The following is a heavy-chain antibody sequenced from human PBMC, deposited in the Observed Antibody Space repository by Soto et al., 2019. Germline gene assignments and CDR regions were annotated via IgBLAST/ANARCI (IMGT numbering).Heavy chain of an antibody. CDR2: IHHSGNT. Sequence: QVQLQESGPGLVKPSQTLSLTCIVSGDSITSGNYYWSWIRQHPGKGLEWIGYIHHSGNTSYIPSLNSRLSLSMDTSKTQFSLQLSSVTAADTALYYCARPNYDIFTGLSGFDIWGQGTMVTVSS. D-gene: IGHD3-9*01. CDR3: ARPNYDIFTGLSGFDI. J-gene: IGHJ3*02. CDR1: GDSITSGNYY. V-gene: IGHV4-31*03.